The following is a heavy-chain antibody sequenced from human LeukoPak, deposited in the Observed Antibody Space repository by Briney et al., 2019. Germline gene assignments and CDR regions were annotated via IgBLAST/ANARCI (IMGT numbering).Heavy chain of an antibody. J-gene: IGHJ6*03. V-gene: IGHV1-2*02. CDR1: GYTFTGYY. Sequence: ASVKVSCKASGYTFTGYYMHWVRQAPGQGLEGMGWINPNSGGTNYAQKFQGRGTMTRDTSISTAYMELSRLRSDDTAVYYCARDGVVRGVIIIYYYYYMDVWGKGTTVTVSS. CDR3: ARDGVVRGVIIIYYYYYMDV. D-gene: IGHD3-10*01. CDR2: INPNSGGT.